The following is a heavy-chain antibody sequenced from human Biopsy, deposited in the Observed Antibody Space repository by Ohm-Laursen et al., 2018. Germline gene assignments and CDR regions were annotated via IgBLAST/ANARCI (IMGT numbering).Heavy chain of an antibody. CDR2: IYYTGGT. J-gene: IGHJ2*01. Sequence: SDTLSLTCTVSGGSISSYYWSWIRQPPGKGLEWTGYIYYTGGTNYNPSLKSRVTISVDTSMNHLSLRLTSVTAADTAVYYCARHAPSYSGSYWRYFDLWGRGTLVTVSS. CDR3: ARHAPSYSGSYWRYFDL. D-gene: IGHD1-26*01. CDR1: GGSISSYY. V-gene: IGHV4-59*08.